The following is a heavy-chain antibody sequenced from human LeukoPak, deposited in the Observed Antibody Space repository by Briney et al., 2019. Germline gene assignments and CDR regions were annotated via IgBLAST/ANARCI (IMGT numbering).Heavy chain of an antibody. V-gene: IGHV3-7*01. CDR1: GFSFSNYW. Sequence: GGSLRLSCVGSGFSFSNYWMSWVRQAPGKGLEWVANIKQDGSDKNHVDSVKGRFSISRDNAKNSLYLQMNTLRAEDTAVYYCARDGTFRLDYRGRGTLVTVSS. J-gene: IGHJ4*02. CDR2: IKQDGSDK. D-gene: IGHD1-7*01. CDR3: ARDGTFRLDY.